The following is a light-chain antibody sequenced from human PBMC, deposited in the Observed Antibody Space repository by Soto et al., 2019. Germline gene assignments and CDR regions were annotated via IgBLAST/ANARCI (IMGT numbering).Light chain of an antibody. V-gene: IGLV2-14*01. Sequence: QSVLTQPASVSGSPGQSITISCTGTSSDVGGYNYVSWYQQYPRKAPKLMIYDVSNRPSGVSNRFSGSKSGNTASLTISGLQAEDEADYYCSSYTSSSTLIFGGGTKLTLL. CDR1: SSDVGGYNY. CDR2: DVS. J-gene: IGLJ2*01. CDR3: SSYTSSSTLI.